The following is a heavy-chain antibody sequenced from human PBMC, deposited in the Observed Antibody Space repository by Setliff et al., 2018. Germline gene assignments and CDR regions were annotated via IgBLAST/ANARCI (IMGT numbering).Heavy chain of an antibody. CDR3: ARAAGSRKYNFWSGYQP. Sequence: PSETLSLTCTVSGGSISSSSYYWGWIRQPPGKGLEWIGRIHASGSTNYNPSLKSRVTISIDTSKKQFSLKLSSVTAADTAVYYCARAAGSRKYNFWSGYQPWGQGTLVTVSS. D-gene: IGHD3-3*01. V-gene: IGHV4-61*05. J-gene: IGHJ4*02. CDR2: IHASGST. CDR1: GGSISSSSYY.